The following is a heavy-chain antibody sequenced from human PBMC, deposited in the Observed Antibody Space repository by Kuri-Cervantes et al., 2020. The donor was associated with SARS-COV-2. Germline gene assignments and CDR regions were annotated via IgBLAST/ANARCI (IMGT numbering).Heavy chain of an antibody. CDR2: ISSSGSTI. CDR3: AALLWSAFDI. D-gene: IGHD2/OR15-2a*01. J-gene: IGHJ3*02. V-gene: IGHV3-48*04. Sequence: GESLKISCAASGFTFSSYSMNWVRQAPGKGLEWVSYISSSGSTIYYADSVKGRFTISRDNAKNSLYLQMNSLRAEDTAVYYCAALLWSAFDIWGQGTMVTVSS. CDR1: GFTFSSYS.